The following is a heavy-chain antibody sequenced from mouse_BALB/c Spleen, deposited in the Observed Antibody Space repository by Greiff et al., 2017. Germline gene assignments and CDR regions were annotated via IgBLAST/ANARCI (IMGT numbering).Heavy chain of an antibody. D-gene: IGHD1-1*01. J-gene: IGHJ1*01. CDR1: GYTFTSYV. CDR2: INPYNDGT. CDR3: ARPTVVAILYWYFDV. V-gene: IGHV1-14*01. Sequence: VHVKQSGPELVKPGASVKMSCKASGYTFTSYVMHWVKQKPGQGLEWIGYINPYNDGTKYNEKFKGKATLTSDKSSSTAYMERSSLTSEDSAVYYCARPTVVAILYWYFDVWGAGTTVTVSS.